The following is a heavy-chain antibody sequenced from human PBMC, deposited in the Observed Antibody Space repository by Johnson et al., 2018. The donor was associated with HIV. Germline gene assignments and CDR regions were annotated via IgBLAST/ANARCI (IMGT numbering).Heavy chain of an antibody. D-gene: IGHD5-24*01. J-gene: IGHJ3*02. V-gene: IGHV3-66*01. CDR2: LSSGGDT. CDR1: GLSVSSYY. CDR3: ARACRDGYTCDVFDI. Sequence: VQLVESGGGLVQPGGSLRLSCAASGLSVSSYYMSWVRQAPGKGLEWVSVLSSGGDTYYTDSVNGRFTISRDNSKNTLYLQRNSLRAEDTAVYYCARACRDGYTCDVFDIWGQGTMVTVSS.